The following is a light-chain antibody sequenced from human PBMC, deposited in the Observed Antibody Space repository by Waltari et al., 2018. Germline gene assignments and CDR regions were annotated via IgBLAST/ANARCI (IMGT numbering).Light chain of an antibody. Sequence: DIQMTQPPSSVSASVGDRVTITCRASRAITNYVNWYQQRPGLAPKLLIYAASTLQGGVPTRFSGSGSGTDFTLTISSLQIEDFATYYCQQSHSAPLAFGGGTRLEI. CDR2: AAS. J-gene: IGKJ4*01. V-gene: IGKV1-39*01. CDR3: QQSHSAPLA. CDR1: RAITNY.